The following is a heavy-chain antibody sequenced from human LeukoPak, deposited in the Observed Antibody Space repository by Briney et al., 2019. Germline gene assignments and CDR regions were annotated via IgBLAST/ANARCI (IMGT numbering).Heavy chain of an antibody. Sequence: GGSLRLSCGASGFTFTYYGMGWVRQAPGKGLEWVSSISGSGGATYYADSVKGRFTISRDNSKNTLYLQMNSLRAEDTAVYYCAKDRDSSGWYFFDSWGQGTLVTVSS. CDR1: GFTFTYYG. V-gene: IGHV3-23*01. J-gene: IGHJ4*02. D-gene: IGHD6-19*01. CDR3: AKDRDSSGWYFFDS. CDR2: ISGSGGAT.